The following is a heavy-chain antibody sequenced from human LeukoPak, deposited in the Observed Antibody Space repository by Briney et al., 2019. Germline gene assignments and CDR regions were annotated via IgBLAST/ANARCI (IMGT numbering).Heavy chain of an antibody. Sequence: GGSLRLSRAASGFTVKTNYMSWVRQAPGKGLEWVSVIYSGGSTYYAESVKGRFTISRDNSKNTLYLQMNSVRAEDTAVYYCARDRAGTLDYWGQGTLVTVSS. CDR2: IYSGGST. D-gene: IGHD6-19*01. J-gene: IGHJ4*02. CDR1: GFTVKTNY. CDR3: ARDRAGTLDY. V-gene: IGHV3-66*01.